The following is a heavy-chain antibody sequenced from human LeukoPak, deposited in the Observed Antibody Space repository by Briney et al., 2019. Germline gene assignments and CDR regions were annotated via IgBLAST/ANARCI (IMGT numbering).Heavy chain of an antibody. J-gene: IGHJ6*02. D-gene: IGHD2-8*01. V-gene: IGHV1-18*01. CDR3: ARDPRIVLMVYATGASYGMDV. CDR1: GYTFTSYG. Sequence: ASVNVSCKASGYTFTSYGISWVRQAPGQGLEWMGWISAYNGNTNYAQKLQGRVTMTADTSTSTAYMELRSLSSDDTAVYYCARDPRIVLMVYATGASYGMDVWGQGTTVTVSS. CDR2: ISAYNGNT.